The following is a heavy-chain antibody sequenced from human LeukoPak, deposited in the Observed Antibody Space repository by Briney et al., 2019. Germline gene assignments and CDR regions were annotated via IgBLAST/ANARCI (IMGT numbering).Heavy chain of an antibody. J-gene: IGHJ4*02. D-gene: IGHD6-19*01. CDR3: ARLAGLTVAGYFDY. V-gene: IGHV4-59*01. Sequence: SETLSLTCTVSGGSISSYYWSWIRQPPGKGLEWLGYIYYSGSTNYNPSLKSRVTISVDTSKNQFSLKLSSVTAADTAVYYCARLAGLTVAGYFDYWGQGTLVTVSS. CDR2: IYYSGST. CDR1: GGSISSYY.